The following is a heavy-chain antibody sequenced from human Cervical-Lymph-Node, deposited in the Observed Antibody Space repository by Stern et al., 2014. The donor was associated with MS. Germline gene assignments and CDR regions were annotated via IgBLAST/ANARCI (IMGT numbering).Heavy chain of an antibody. Sequence: VQLVESGGGVVRPARTLRLSCATSGFSLSRYAVLWVRKAPGTGMERAAAISYDGSSKFYGDSVKGRFTISRDNSKNTLFLQMNNLRPEDSGVYHCARDRLDGDYVYYYGLDVWGQGTTVTVSS. CDR2: ISYDGSSK. J-gene: IGHJ6*02. V-gene: IGHV3-30*04. CDR3: ARDRLDGDYVYYYGLDV. CDR1: GFSLSRYA. D-gene: IGHD4-17*01.